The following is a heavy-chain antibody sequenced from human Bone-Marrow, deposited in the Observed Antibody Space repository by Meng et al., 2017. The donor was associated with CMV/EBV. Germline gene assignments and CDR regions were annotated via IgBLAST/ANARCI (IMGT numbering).Heavy chain of an antibody. CDR1: GYTFTSYY. J-gene: IGHJ6*02. CDR2: INPSGGST. CDR3: ARDLMGAVVVPAANKKAYYYGMDV. V-gene: IGHV1-46*01. Sequence: ASVKVSCKASGYTFTSYYMHWVRQAPGQGLEWMGIINPSGGSTSYAQKFQGRVTMTRDTSTSTVYMELSSLRSEDTAVYYCARDLMGAVVVPAANKKAYYYGMDVWGQGTTVTVSS. D-gene: IGHD2-2*01.